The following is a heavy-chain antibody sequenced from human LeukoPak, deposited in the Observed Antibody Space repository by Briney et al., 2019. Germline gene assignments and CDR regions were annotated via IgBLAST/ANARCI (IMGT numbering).Heavy chain of an antibody. CDR2: IWYDGSNK. V-gene: IGHV3-33*01. CDR3: AREKGYYGSGSYYDY. Sequence: GGSLRLSCAASGFTFSSYCMHWVRQAPGKGLEWVAVIWYDGSNKYYADSVKGRFTISRDNSKNTLYLQMNSLRAEDTAVYYCAREKGYYGSGSYYDYWGQGTLVTVSS. J-gene: IGHJ4*02. CDR1: GFTFSSYC. D-gene: IGHD3-10*01.